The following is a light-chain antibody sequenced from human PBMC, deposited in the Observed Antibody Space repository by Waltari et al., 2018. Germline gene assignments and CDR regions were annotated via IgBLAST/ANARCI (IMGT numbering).Light chain of an antibody. CDR2: QDT. CDR1: ILGNKY. J-gene: IGLJ3*02. V-gene: IGLV3-1*01. CDR3: QALGTGAWV. Sequence: SYELTQPPSVSVSPGQTASITCSGDILGNKYASWYQQKPGQSPLLVIYQDTKRPSGIPKRFSGSKSGNAATLTISGTQAMDEADYYCQALGTGAWVFGGGTKLTVL.